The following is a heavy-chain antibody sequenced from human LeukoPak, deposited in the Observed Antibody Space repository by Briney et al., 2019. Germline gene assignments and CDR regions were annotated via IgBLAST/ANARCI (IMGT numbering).Heavy chain of an antibody. Sequence: ASVKVSCKASGVTFSSYAISWVRQAPGQGLEWMGWINTNTGNPTYAKGFTGRFVFSLDTSVSTAYLQISSLKAEDTAVYYCASSSSWLHDAFDIWGQGTMVTVSS. CDR3: ASSSSWLHDAFDI. CDR2: INTNTGNP. V-gene: IGHV7-4-1*02. CDR1: GVTFSSYA. D-gene: IGHD6-13*01. J-gene: IGHJ3*02.